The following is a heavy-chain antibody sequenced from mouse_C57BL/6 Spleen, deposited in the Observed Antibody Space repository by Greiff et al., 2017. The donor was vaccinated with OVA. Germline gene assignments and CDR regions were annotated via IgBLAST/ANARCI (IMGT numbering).Heavy chain of an antibody. J-gene: IGHJ4*01. Sequence: QVQLQQSGAELARPGASVKLSCKASGYTFTSYGISWVKQRTGQGLEWIGEIYPRSGNTYYNEKFKGKATLTADKSSSTAYMELRSLTSEDSAVYFCARETAQVTRDAMDYWGQGTSVTVSS. D-gene: IGHD3-2*02. CDR3: ARETAQVTRDAMDY. CDR2: IYPRSGNT. V-gene: IGHV1-81*01. CDR1: GYTFTSYG.